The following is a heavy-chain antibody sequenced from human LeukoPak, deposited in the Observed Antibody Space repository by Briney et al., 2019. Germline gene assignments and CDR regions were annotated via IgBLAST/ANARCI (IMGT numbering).Heavy chain of an antibody. CDR1: GFTVSSNY. J-gene: IGHJ4*02. CDR3: ASTVYYYDSSGASHGDFDY. V-gene: IGHV3-53*04. D-gene: IGHD3-22*01. Sequence: GGSLRLSCAASGFTVSSNYMSWVRQAPGRGLERVSVIYSGGSTYYADSVKGRFTISRHNSNNTLYLQMNSLRAEDTAVYYCASTVYYYDSSGASHGDFDYWGQGTLVTVSS. CDR2: IYSGGST.